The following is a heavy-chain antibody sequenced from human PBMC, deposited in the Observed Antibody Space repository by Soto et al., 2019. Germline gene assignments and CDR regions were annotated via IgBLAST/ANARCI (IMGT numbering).Heavy chain of an antibody. V-gene: IGHV1-3*01. CDR3: ARWIDNGYFDY. J-gene: IGHJ4*02. Sequence: QGQLVQSGAEVKKPGASVKVSCGTSGFSFTSYSFHWVRQAPAQGLQWMGWINAGRGKTKCSQQFQGRVTFTWDTSANTVYMELSRLTSEDTSVFYCARWIDNGYFDYWGQGTLVTVSA. CDR2: INAGRGKT. CDR1: GFSFTSYS. D-gene: IGHD4-17*01.